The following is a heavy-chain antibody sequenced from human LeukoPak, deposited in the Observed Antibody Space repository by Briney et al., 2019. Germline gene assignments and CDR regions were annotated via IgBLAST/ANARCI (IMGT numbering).Heavy chain of an antibody. Sequence: SETLSLTCTVSGYSISSGYYWGWIRQPPGKGLEWIGSIYHSGSTYYNPSLKSRVTISVDTSKNQFSLKLSSVTAADTAVYYCAREGSFSRGWGQGTLVTVSS. J-gene: IGHJ4*02. CDR3: AREGSFSRG. D-gene: IGHD3-10*01. CDR1: GYSISSGYY. V-gene: IGHV4-38-2*02. CDR2: IYHSGST.